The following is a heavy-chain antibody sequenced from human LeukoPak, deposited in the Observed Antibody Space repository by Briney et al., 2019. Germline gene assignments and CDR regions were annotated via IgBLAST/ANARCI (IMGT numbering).Heavy chain of an antibody. Sequence: PSETLSLTCTVPGGSINNYYWSWIRQPPGKGMEDIGHIYYSGFTNYNPSLKSRVTMSVDTSKNQFSLKLSSVTAADTAVYYCARYGSSSLRAGYYYYMDVWGKGTTVTVSS. CDR3: ARYGSSSLRAGYYYYMDV. J-gene: IGHJ6*03. CDR1: GGSINNYY. CDR2: IYYSGFT. D-gene: IGHD6-6*01. V-gene: IGHV4-59*01.